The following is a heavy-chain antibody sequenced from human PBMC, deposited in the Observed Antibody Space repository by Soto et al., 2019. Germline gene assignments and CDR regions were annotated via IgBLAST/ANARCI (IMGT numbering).Heavy chain of an antibody. CDR3: ARDRYSYYDFWSGSLPYYYYGMDV. J-gene: IGHJ6*02. V-gene: IGHV3-7*01. CDR1: GFTFSSYW. CDR2: IKQDGSEK. Sequence: GSLRLSFAASGFTFSSYWMSWVRQAPGKGLEWVANIKQDGSEKYYVDSVKGRFTISRDNAKNSLYLQMNSLKAEDTAVYYCARDRYSYYDFWSGSLPYYYYGMDVWGQGTTVTVSS. D-gene: IGHD3-3*01.